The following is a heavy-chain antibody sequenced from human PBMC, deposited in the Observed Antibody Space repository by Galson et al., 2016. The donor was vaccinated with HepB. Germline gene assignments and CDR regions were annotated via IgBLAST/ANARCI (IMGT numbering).Heavy chain of an antibody. J-gene: IGHJ2*01. CDR2: IYYSGTT. CDR1: GGSLNSGSYS. CDR3: ARHPRRSGYWYFDL. V-gene: IGHV4-39*01. Sequence: LSLTCSVSGGSLNSGSYSWGWIRQPPGKGLEWLASIYYSGTTYYNPSLKSRVTISVDTSKNQLFLNLTSVTAADTAVYYCARHPRRSGYWYFDLWGRGTLVTVSS. D-gene: IGHD3-3*01.